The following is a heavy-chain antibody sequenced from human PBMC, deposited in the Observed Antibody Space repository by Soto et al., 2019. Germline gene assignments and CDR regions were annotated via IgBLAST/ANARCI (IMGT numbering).Heavy chain of an antibody. CDR1: GYTFSDYY. D-gene: IGHD1-1*01. V-gene: IGHV1-2*02. CDR2: INPNSGGT. CDR3: AREPATAKPEGVDF. Sequence: XSLKVSCKASGYTFSDYYIHWVRQAPGQGLEWMGWINPNSGGTKYAPKFQGGVTMTRDTSITTAYMELSSLRSGDTAVYYCAREPATAKPEGVDFWGQGTLVTVSS. J-gene: IGHJ4*02.